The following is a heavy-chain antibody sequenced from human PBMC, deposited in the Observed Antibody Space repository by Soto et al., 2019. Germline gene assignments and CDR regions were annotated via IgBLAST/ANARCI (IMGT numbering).Heavy chain of an antibody. CDR1: GYTFTDSY. J-gene: IGHJ3*01. V-gene: IGHV1-2*02. D-gene: IGHD2-8*02. CDR3: ARDWIYCTGTSCHQGAFDV. Sequence: VASVKVSCKASGYTFTDSYIHWVRQAPGQGLEWMGWINANTGGTKYAQKFQGRVTMTRDTSITSAYLELSSLRSDDRAVYYCARDWIYCTGTSCHQGAFDVWGQGTMVTVSS. CDR2: INANTGGT.